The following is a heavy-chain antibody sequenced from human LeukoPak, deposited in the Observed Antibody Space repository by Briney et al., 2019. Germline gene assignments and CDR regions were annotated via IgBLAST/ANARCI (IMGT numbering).Heavy chain of an antibody. V-gene: IGHV3-23*01. CDR2: ISGSGDST. CDR3: AREGVGPTYYYYGMDV. J-gene: IGHJ6*02. D-gene: IGHD1-26*01. CDR1: GFTFSSYA. Sequence: GGSLRLSCAASGFTFSSYAMSWVRQAPGKGLEWVSAISGSGDSTYYADSVKGRFTISRDNSKNTPYLQMNSLRAEDTAVYYCAREGVGPTYYYYGMDVWGQGTTVTVSS.